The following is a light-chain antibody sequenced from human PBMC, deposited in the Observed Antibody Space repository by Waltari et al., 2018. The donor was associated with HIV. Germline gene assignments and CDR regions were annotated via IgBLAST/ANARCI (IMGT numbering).Light chain of an antibody. CDR2: EVS. V-gene: IGLV2-18*02. CDR1: SSDVGSYNR. J-gene: IGLJ2*01. CDR3: SSYTSSNLV. Sequence: QSALTQPPSVSGSPGQSVTISCTGSSSDVGSYNRVPWYQQPPGTAPKLMIYEVSNRPSGVPDRFSGSKSGNTASLIISGLQAEDEADYYCSSYTSSNLVFGGGTKLTVL.